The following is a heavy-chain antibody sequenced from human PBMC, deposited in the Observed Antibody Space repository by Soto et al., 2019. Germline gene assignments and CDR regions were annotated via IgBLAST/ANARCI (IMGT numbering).Heavy chain of an antibody. CDR1: GGAVSSGSYY. V-gene: IGHV4-61*01. D-gene: IGHD3-10*01. J-gene: IGHJ6*02. CDR3: ARDRAPSYYYYGMDV. Sequence: QVQLQESGPGLVKPSETLSLTCTVSGGAVSSGSYYWSWIRQPPGKGLEWIGYIYYSGSTNYNHSLKSRVTISVDTSKNQFSLKLSSVTAADTAVYYCARDRAPSYYYYGMDVWGQGTTVTVSS. CDR2: IYYSGST.